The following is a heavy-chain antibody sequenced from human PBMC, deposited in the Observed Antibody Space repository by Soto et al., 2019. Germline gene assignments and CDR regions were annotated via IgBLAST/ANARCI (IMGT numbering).Heavy chain of an antibody. J-gene: IGHJ2*01. CDR2: ITHSGGI. D-gene: IGHD1-1*01. CDR3: ARLFAGATGNWYFDL. V-gene: IGHV4-34*01. CDR1: GGSFSGYY. Sequence: QVQLQQWGAGLLKPSETLSLTCAVYGGSFSGYYWSWVRQPPGKGLEWIGEITHSGGINYNPSLKSRVTMLLDTSKNQFSLRLNSVSDADTAVYYCARLFAGATGNWYFDLWGRGTLVTVSS.